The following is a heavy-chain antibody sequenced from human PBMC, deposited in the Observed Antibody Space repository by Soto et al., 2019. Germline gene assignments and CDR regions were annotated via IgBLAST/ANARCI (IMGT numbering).Heavy chain of an antibody. CDR1: GYTFTSYA. D-gene: IGHD6-19*01. CDR2: ISAYNGNT. V-gene: IGHV1-18*01. CDR3: ARQRSSGWYANFDY. J-gene: IGHJ4*02. Sequence: GASVKVSCKASGYTFTSYAMHWVRQAPGQRLEWMGWISAYNGNTNYAQKLQGRVTMTTDTSTSTAYMELRSLRSDDTAVYYCARQRSSGWYANFDYWGQGTLVTVSS.